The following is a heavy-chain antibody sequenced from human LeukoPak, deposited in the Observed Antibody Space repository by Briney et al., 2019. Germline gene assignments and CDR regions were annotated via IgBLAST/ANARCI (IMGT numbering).Heavy chain of an antibody. J-gene: IGHJ4*02. D-gene: IGHD3-22*01. CDR3: AKDFGYYDTLYYFDY. Sequence: QTGGSLRLSCAASGFTFDDYAMHWVRQAPGKGLEWVSGISWNSGSIGYADSVKGRFTISRDNAKNSLYLQMNSLRAEDTALYYCAKDFGYYDTLYYFDYWGQGTLVTVSS. V-gene: IGHV3-9*01. CDR1: GFTFDDYA. CDR2: ISWNSGSI.